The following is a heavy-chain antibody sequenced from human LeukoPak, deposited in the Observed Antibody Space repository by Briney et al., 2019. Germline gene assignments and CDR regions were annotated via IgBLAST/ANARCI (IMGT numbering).Heavy chain of an antibody. Sequence: SETLSLTCTVSGGSISSYYWSWIRQSSGRGLEWIGYIFYSGSTNYNPSLRSRVTMLVDTSKNQFSLNLRSVTAADTAVYYCARHPSAMANFDCWGQGTLVTVSS. V-gene: IGHV4-59*08. D-gene: IGHD2-2*01. CDR1: GGSISSYY. CDR2: IFYSGST. J-gene: IGHJ4*02. CDR3: ARHPSAMANFDC.